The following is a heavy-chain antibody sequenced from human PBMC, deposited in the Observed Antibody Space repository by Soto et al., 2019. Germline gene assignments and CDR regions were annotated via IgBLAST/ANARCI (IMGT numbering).Heavy chain of an antibody. J-gene: IGHJ4*02. Sequence: QITLKESGPTLVKPTQTLTLTCTFSGFSLSTTGVGVGWIRQPPGKALEWLALIYWDDDNRYSPSLKSRLTITKDTSKNQVVLTMTNMDPVDTATYYCAHRSVLCSGGSCYSQPFDYWGQGTLVTVSS. V-gene: IGHV2-5*02. CDR3: AHRSVLCSGGSCYSQPFDY. D-gene: IGHD2-15*01. CDR1: GFSLSTTGVG. CDR2: IYWDDDN.